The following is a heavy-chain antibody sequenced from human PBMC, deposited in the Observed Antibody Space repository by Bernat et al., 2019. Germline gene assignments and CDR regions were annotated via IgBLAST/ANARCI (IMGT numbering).Heavy chain of an antibody. CDR2: INHSGST. D-gene: IGHD1-26*01. CDR3: ARLSGSDPHAVDY. CDR1: GGSFSGYY. J-gene: IGHJ4*02. Sequence: QVQLQQWGAGLLKPSETLSLTCAVYGGSFSGYYWSWIRQPPGKGLEWIGEINHSGSTNYNPSLKSRVTISVDTSKNQFSLKLSSVTAAETAVYYCARLSGSDPHAVDYWGQGTLVTVSS. V-gene: IGHV4-34*01.